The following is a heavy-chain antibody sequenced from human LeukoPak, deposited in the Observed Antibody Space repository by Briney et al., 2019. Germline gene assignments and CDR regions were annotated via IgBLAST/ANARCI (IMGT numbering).Heavy chain of an antibody. V-gene: IGHV4-39*01. CDR1: GGSISSSSYY. Sequence: PSETLSLTCTVSGGSISSSSYYWGWLRQHPGKGLEWIGSIYYSGNTYYNASLKSQVSISIDTSKNQFSLRLTSVTAADTAVYYCARQTGSGLFILPGGQGTLVTVSS. CDR3: ARQTGSGLFILP. J-gene: IGHJ4*02. CDR2: IYYSGNT. D-gene: IGHD3/OR15-3a*01.